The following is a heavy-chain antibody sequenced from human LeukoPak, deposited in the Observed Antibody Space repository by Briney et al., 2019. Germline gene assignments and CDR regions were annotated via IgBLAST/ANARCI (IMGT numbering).Heavy chain of an antibody. J-gene: IGHJ4*02. D-gene: IGHD5/OR15-5a*01. V-gene: IGHV3-20*04. CDR3: ARNRYVGLVSTNDY. Sequence: AGGSLRLSCAASGFTFDDYGMTWVRQAPGKGLEWVSGVNWNGRSTGYADSVKGRFTISRDNAKNSLYLQMNSLRAEDTALYYCARNRYVGLVSTNDYWGQGTLVTVSS. CDR1: GFTFDDYG. CDR2: VNWNGRST.